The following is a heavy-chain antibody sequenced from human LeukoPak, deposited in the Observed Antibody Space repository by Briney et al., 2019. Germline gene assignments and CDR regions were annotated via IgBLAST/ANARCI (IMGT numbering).Heavy chain of an antibody. J-gene: IGHJ4*02. D-gene: IGHD5-18*01. V-gene: IGHV4-61*02. CDR1: GGSISSGSYY. Sequence: SETLSLTCTVSGGSISSGSYYWSWIRQPAGKGLEWIGRIYSSGSTNYNPSLKSRVTISLDTSKNQFSLKLSSVTAADTAVYYCAKDSGYSYGSDYRYWGQGTLVTVSS. CDR2: IYSSGST. CDR3: AKDSGYSYGSDYRY.